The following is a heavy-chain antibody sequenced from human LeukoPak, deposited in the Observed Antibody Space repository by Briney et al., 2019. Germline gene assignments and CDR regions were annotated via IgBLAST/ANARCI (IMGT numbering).Heavy chain of an antibody. Sequence: SETLSLTCTVSGGSISGYYWSWIRQPPGKGLEWVGYIYYSGNTNYNPSLKSRVTISIDTSKNQFSLKLSSVTAADTAIYYCARDQVAENWFDPWGQGTLVTVSS. V-gene: IGHV4-59*01. CDR1: GGSISGYY. J-gene: IGHJ5*02. CDR2: IYYSGNT. D-gene: IGHD2-15*01. CDR3: ARDQVAENWFDP.